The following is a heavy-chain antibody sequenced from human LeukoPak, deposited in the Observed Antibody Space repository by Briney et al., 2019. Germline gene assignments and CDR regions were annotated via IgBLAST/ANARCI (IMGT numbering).Heavy chain of an antibody. CDR3: ARALYGSGSNCLDY. CDR2: INASGGST. Sequence: ASVKVSCKASGYTFSNYYMHWVRQAPGQGREWMGIINASGGSTIHAQKFQGRVTMTRDTSTSTVYMELSSLRSEDTAVYYCARALYGSGSNCLDYWGQGTLVTVSS. J-gene: IGHJ4*02. V-gene: IGHV1-46*03. CDR1: GYTFSNYY. D-gene: IGHD3-10*01.